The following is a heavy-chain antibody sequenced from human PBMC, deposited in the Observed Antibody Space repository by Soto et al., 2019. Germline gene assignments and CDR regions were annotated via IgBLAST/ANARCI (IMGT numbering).Heavy chain of an antibody. J-gene: IGHJ6*02. CDR3: ASSDIVVVPAALGSYYYYGMDV. D-gene: IGHD2-2*01. CDR1: GGTFSSYA. V-gene: IGHV1-69*01. CDR2: IIPIFGTA. Sequence: QVQLVQSGAEVKKPGSSVKVSCKASGGTFSSYAISWVRQAPGQGLEWMGGIIPIFGTANYAQKFQGRVTITAAESTSTAYMELSSLRSEDTAVYYCASSDIVVVPAALGSYYYYGMDVWGQGTTVTVSS.